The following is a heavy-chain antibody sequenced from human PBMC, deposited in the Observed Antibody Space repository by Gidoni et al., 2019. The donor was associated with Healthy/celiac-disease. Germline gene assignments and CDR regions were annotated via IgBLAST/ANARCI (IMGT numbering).Heavy chain of an antibody. Sequence: QVQLVESGGGVVQPGRSLRLSCAASGFTFRSYGLPWVRQAPGKGLEWVAVIWYDGSNKYYADSVKGRFTISRDNSKNTLYLQMNSLRAEDTAVYYCARMYSSSSNGKYYYYYYGMDVWGQGTTVTVSS. D-gene: IGHD6-13*01. J-gene: IGHJ6*02. V-gene: IGHV3-33*01. CDR3: ARMYSSSSNGKYYYYYYGMDV. CDR1: GFTFRSYG. CDR2: IWYDGSNK.